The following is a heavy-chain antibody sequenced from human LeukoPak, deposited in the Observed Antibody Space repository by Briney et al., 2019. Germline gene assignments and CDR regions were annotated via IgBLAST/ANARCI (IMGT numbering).Heavy chain of an antibody. V-gene: IGHV1-18*01. CDR3: AREDCSGGSCYSLSLTPVFHVFDI. D-gene: IGHD2-15*01. J-gene: IGHJ3*02. Sequence: ASVKVSCKASGYIFINYGITWVRQAPGQGLERMGWSSPYNGKTNYAQKFQGRVTMTTDTSTNTAYMELRSLRSDDTAVYYCAREDCSGGSCYSLSLTPVFHVFDIWGQGTMVTVSS. CDR1: GYIFINYG. CDR2: SSPYNGKT.